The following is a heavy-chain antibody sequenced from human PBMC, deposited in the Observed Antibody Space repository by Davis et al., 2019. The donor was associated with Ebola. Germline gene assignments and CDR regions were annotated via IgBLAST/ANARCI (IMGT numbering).Heavy chain of an antibody. V-gene: IGHV4-39*02. CDR2: IHYSWST. Sequence: MPGGSLRLSCTVSGGSISSSSYYWGWIRQPPGKGLEWIGSIHYSWSTYSNPSPKSRVTIFVDTSKNQFSLKLSSVTAADTAVYYCAREKGLQFYHYGMDVWGKGTTVTVSS. D-gene: IGHD5-24*01. CDR3: AREKGLQFYHYGMDV. CDR1: GGSISSSSYY. J-gene: IGHJ6*04.